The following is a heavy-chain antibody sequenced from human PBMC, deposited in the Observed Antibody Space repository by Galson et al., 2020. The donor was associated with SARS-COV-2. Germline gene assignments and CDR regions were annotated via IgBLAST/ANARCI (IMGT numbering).Heavy chain of an antibody. CDR1: GFTFSGYW. CDR2: IKPDGTNK. J-gene: IGHJ3*02. D-gene: IGHD3-10*01. Sequence: GESLKISCAASGFTFSGYWMNWVRQAPGKGLEWVAIIKPDGTNKNYVDSVRGRFTISRDNAKNSLYLQMNSLRAEDTAVYYCARALWFGEFPDAFDIWGQGTMVTVSS. V-gene: IGHV3-7*01. CDR3: ARALWFGEFPDAFDI.